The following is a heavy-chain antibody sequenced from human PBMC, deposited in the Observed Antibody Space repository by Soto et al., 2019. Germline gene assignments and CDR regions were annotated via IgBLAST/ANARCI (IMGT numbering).Heavy chain of an antibody. CDR3: ARRLFGSGWPLDS. J-gene: IGHJ4*02. CDR1: GASITTYY. D-gene: IGHD6-19*01. Sequence: PSETLSLTCDVSGASITTYYWTWIRQAPGKGLEWIGNVYHTGSTDYNSSLKSRVTISVDTSKNQFSLNMNSVTAADTAVYYCARRLFGSGWPLDSWGQGSLVTVSS. V-gene: IGHV4-59*01. CDR2: VYHTGST.